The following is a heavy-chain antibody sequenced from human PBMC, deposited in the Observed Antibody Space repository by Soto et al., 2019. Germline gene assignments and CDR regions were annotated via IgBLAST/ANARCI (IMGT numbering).Heavy chain of an antibody. J-gene: IGHJ4*02. Sequence: QVQLVQSGAEVKKPGASVMLSCKASGYTFTSYYMHWVRQAPGQGLEWMGIINPDGGSTRYAQKFQGSVTMTRDTSTRTFHMELSSLRSEDTAMYYCAKAPRGGVIITTYSAHLDYWGQGTLVTVSS. CDR3: AKAPRGGVIITTYSAHLDY. D-gene: IGHD3-3*01. CDR1: GYTFTSYY. CDR2: INPDGGST. V-gene: IGHV1-46*01.